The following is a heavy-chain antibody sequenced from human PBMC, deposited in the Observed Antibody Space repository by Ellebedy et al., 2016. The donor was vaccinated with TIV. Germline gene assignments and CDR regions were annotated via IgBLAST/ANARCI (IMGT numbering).Heavy chain of an antibody. Sequence: GESLKISCAASGFTFSSYWMTWVRQAPGKGLEGVANIKQDGSEKYYVDSVRGRFTISRDNAKNSLYLQMNSLRAEDTAVYYCAGPLVRGVIVDGNWGQGTLVTVSS. D-gene: IGHD3-10*01. CDR1: GFTFSSYW. V-gene: IGHV3-7*01. J-gene: IGHJ4*02. CDR2: IKQDGSEK. CDR3: AGPLVRGVIVDGN.